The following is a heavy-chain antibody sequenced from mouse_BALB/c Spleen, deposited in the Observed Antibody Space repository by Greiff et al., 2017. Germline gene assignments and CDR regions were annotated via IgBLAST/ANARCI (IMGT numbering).Heavy chain of an antibody. CDR2: IYPGNVNT. J-gene: IGHJ4*01. V-gene: IGHV1S56*01. Sequence: VQGVESGPELVKPGASVRISCKASGYTFTSYYIHWVKQRPGQGLEWIGWIYPGNVNTKYNEKFKGKATLTADKSSSTAYKQLSSLTSEDSAVYFCARRGYDGAMDYWGQGTSVTVSS. CDR3: ARRGYDGAMDY. CDR1: GYTFTSYY. D-gene: IGHD2-14*01.